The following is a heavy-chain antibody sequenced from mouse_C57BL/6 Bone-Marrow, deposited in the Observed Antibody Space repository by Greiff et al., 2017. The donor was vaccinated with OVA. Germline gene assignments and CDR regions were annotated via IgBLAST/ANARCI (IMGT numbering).Heavy chain of an antibody. D-gene: IGHD2-3*01. J-gene: IGHJ2*01. CDR1: GYTFTSYW. V-gene: IGHV1-55*01. CDR2: IYPGSGST. CDR3: ARRGWLLRYFDY. Sequence: QVQLQQPGAELVKPGASVKMSCKASGYTFTSYWITWVKQRPGQGLVWIGDIYPGSGSTNYNEKFKSKATLTVYTSSSTAYMQLSSLTSEDSAVYYCARRGWLLRYFDYWGQGTTLTVSS.